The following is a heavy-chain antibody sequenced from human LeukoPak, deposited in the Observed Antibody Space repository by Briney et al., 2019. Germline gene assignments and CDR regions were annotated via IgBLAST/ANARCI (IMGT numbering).Heavy chain of an antibody. D-gene: IGHD3-3*01. CDR2: ISHSGST. J-gene: IGHJ4*02. Sequence: PSETLSLTCAVYGGSFSGYYWSWIRQPPGKGLEWIGEISHSGSTNYNPSLKSRVTISVDTSKNQFSLKLSSVTAADTAVSYCARGSYDFWSGYSHTYFDDWGQGTLVTVSP. CDR1: GGSFSGYY. CDR3: ARGSYDFWSGYSHTYFDD. V-gene: IGHV4-34*01.